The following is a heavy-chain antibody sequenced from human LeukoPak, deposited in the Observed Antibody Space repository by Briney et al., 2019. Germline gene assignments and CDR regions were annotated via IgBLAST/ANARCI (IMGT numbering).Heavy chain of an antibody. CDR1: GYSFVLYG. J-gene: IGHJ4*02. CDR3: ARDSTVTTSNADY. V-gene: IGHV1-18*01. Sequence: GASVKVSCKASGYSFVLYGISWVRQAPGEGPEWMGWISAYNGNTNYAQKLQGRVTMTTDTSTSTAYMELRSLRSDDTAVYYCARDSTVTTSNADYWGQGTLVTVSS. CDR2: ISAYNGNT. D-gene: IGHD4-17*01.